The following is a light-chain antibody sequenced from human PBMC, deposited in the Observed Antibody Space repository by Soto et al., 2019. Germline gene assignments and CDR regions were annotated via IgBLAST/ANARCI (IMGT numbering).Light chain of an antibody. V-gene: IGKV4-1*01. J-gene: IGKJ2*01. CDR2: WAS. CDR1: QSVLYNRNNKNY. Sequence: DIVMTQSPDSLAVSLGERATINCKSSQSVLYNRNNKNYLGWYQQKPGKPPKLLIYWASSRESGVPDRFSGSGSGTDFTLTISSLQAEDVAVYYCHQSYNIPPTFGQGTKREIK. CDR3: HQSYNIPPT.